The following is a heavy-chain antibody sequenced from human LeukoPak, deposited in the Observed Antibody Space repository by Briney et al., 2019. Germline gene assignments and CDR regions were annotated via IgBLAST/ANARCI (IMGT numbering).Heavy chain of an antibody. CDR2: IYYSGST. D-gene: IGHD4-17*01. CDR3: AKDPNDYGEGAFDI. CDR1: GGSISSYY. J-gene: IGHJ3*02. Sequence: KTSETLSLTCTISGGSISSYYWSRIRQPPGKGLEWIGYIYYSGSTNYNPSLKSRVTISVDTSKNQFSLKLSSVTAADTAVYYCAKDPNDYGEGAFDIWGQGTMVTVSS. V-gene: IGHV4-59*01.